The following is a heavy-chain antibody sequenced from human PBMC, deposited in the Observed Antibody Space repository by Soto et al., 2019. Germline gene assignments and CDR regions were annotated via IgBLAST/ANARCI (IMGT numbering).Heavy chain of an antibody. CDR3: ARVRDYPNWFDP. V-gene: IGHV4-30-2*01. CDR1: GGSISSGGYS. J-gene: IGHJ5*02. CDR2: IYHSGST. D-gene: IGHD4-17*01. Sequence: QLQLQESDSGLVKPSQTLSLTCAVSGGSISSGGYSWSWIRQPPGKGLEWIGYIYHSGSTYYNPSPKRGATISVDRSKNPFSLKLSSVTAADTAVYYCARVRDYPNWFDPWGQGTLVTVSS.